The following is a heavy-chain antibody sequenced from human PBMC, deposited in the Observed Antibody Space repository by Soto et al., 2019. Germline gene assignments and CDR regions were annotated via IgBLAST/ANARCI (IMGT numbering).Heavy chain of an antibody. D-gene: IGHD2-2*02. J-gene: IGHJ5*02. CDR1: GYTFAHYG. CDR2: ISAYNGNT. Sequence: ASVKVSRKASGYTFAHYGISWVRQAPGQGLEWMGWISAYNGNTNYAQKLQGRVTMTTDTSTSTAYMELRSLRSDDTAVYYCAREGLVVVPAAIRGWWFDPWGQGTLVTVSS. V-gene: IGHV1-18*01. CDR3: AREGLVVVPAAIRGWWFDP.